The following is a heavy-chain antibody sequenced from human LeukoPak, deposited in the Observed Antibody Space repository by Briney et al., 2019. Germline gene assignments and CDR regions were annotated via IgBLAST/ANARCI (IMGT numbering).Heavy chain of an antibody. CDR1: GFTFSSYS. J-gene: IGHJ3*02. Sequence: GGSLRLSCAASGFTFSSYSMNWVRQAPGKGLEWVSSISTSSSYIYYADSVKGRFTISRDNAKNSLYLQMNSLRAEDPAVYYCARDHTRPAYSSSLEGAFDIWGQGTMVTVSS. CDR3: ARDHTRPAYSSSLEGAFDI. D-gene: IGHD6-13*01. V-gene: IGHV3-21*01. CDR2: ISTSSSYI.